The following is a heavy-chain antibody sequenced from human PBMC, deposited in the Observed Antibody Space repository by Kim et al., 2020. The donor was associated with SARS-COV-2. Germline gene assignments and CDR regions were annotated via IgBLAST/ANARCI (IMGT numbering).Heavy chain of an antibody. CDR3: AKALDYYDMLAPFDY. CDR2: ISWDGGST. CDR1: GFTFDDYT. V-gene: IGHV3-43*01. J-gene: IGHJ4*02. Sequence: GGSLRLSCAASGFTFDDYTMHWVRQAPGKGLEWVSLISWDGGSTYYADSVKGRFTISRDNSKNSLYLQMNSLRTEDTALYYCAKALDYYDMLAPFDYWGQGTLVTVSS. D-gene: IGHD3-22*01.